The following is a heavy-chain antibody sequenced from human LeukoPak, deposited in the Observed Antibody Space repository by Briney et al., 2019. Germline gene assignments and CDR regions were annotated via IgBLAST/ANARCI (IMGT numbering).Heavy chain of an antibody. CDR2: IYYSGST. CDR1: VGSLTSGGTS. Sequence: PSEPLSLTCIVFVGSLTSGGTSWGWIPRNPGKGLEWIGYIYYSGSTYYNLSLRSRLTISVDTSKNQFSLKLSSVTAADTAVYYCARGQLSWFDPWGQGTLVTVST. V-gene: IGHV4-31*03. CDR3: ARGQLSWFDP. D-gene: IGHD1-1*01. J-gene: IGHJ5*02.